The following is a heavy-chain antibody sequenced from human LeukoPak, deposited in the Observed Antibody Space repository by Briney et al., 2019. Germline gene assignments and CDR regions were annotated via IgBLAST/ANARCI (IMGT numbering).Heavy chain of an antibody. D-gene: IGHD6-19*01. V-gene: IGHV3-66*02. Sequence: PGGSLRLSCAASGFTVSSNYMGWVRQAPGKGLDWVSVIYSGGSAYYADSVKGRFTTSRDSSKNILHLQMNSLTAEDTAVYYCARGSSLAAVARGFDYWGQGTLVTVSS. CDR1: GFTVSSNY. CDR2: IYSGGSA. J-gene: IGHJ4*02. CDR3: ARGSSLAAVARGFDY.